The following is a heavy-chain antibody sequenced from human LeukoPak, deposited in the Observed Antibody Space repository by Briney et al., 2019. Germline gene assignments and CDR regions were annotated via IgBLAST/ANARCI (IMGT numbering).Heavy chain of an antibody. V-gene: IGHV4-59*08. J-gene: IGHJ6*02. Sequence: PSETLSLTCTVSGVSISSYYWSWLRQPPGKGLEWIGYIYYSGSTNYNPSLKSRVTISVDTSKNQFSLKLSSVTAADTAAYYCARGGIPYYYYGMDAWGQGTTVTVSS. D-gene: IGHD3-16*01. CDR3: ARGGIPYYYYGMDA. CDR1: GVSISSYY. CDR2: IYYSGST.